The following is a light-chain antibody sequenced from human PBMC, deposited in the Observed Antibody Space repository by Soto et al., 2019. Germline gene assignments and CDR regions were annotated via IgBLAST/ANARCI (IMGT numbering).Light chain of an antibody. CDR1: NSNIASNT. V-gene: IGLV1-44*01. J-gene: IGLJ1*01. CDR2: YNN. Sequence: QSVLAQPPSASETPGQTVSISCSGSNSNIASNTVNWYQHLPGTAPKLLIYYNNQRPSGVPDRFSGSKSGTSASLAISGLQSEGESDYYCAAWDDTLKRYVFXTGTKLTVL. CDR3: AAWDDTLKRYV.